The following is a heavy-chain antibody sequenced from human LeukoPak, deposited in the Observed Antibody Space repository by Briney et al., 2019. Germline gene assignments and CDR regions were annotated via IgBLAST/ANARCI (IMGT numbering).Heavy chain of an antibody. Sequence: ATVNVSCKASGYTLTSYYMHWVRQPPGRGREWVGIINHSCGSTRDAQKFQGRVTMSRGTSTSTVYMELSSLRCEDRAVYYCARHVEPYYYYVMDVWGEGTTVTVSA. CDR1: GYTLTSYY. CDR3: ARHVEPYYYYVMDV. CDR2: INHSCGST. V-gene: IGHV1-46*03. J-gene: IGHJ6*04. D-gene: IGHD5-24*01.